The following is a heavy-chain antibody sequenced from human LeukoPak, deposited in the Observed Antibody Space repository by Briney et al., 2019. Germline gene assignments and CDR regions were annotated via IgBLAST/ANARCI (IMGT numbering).Heavy chain of an antibody. CDR2: ISGSADST. D-gene: IGHD1-7*01. Sequence: QSGGSLRPSCAASGFTFSTYAMSWVRQAPGKGLEWVSAISGSADSTYYADSVKGQFAISRDNSKNTLYLQMNSLRAEDTAVYFCAKDRARGGTTDFDYWGQGTLVTVSS. CDR1: GFTFSTYA. V-gene: IGHV3-23*01. J-gene: IGHJ4*02. CDR3: AKDRARGGTTDFDY.